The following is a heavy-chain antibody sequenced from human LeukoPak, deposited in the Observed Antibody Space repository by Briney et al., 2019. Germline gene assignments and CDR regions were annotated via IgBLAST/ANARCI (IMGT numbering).Heavy chain of an antibody. D-gene: IGHD6-19*01. CDR3: AKAIAVAAPVDY. CDR1: GFTVGNNY. J-gene: IGHJ4*02. V-gene: IGHV3-66*01. Sequence: GGSLRLSCAASGFTVGNNYMNWVRQAPGKGLEWVSLIFSHGETSYADSVKGRFTISRDNSKNTLYLQMNGLRVEDTAVYYCAKAIAVAAPVDYWGQGTLVTVSS. CDR2: IFSHGET.